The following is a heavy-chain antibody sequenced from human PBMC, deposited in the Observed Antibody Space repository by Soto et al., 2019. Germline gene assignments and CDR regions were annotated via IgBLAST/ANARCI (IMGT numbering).Heavy chain of an antibody. CDR3: ARVVMTTVPASFYYGLDV. CDR2: IIPLIGTA. D-gene: IGHD4-4*01. J-gene: IGHJ6*02. V-gene: IGHV1-69*18. Sequence: QVQLVQSVAEVRKPGSSVTVSCKASGGTFSTYGITWVRQAPGQGLEWMGNIIPLIGTANYAQRFRGRVTITADESTTTAYIELTRLRSEDTAVYYCARVVMTTVPASFYYGLDVWGQVTTVTV. CDR1: GGTFSTYG.